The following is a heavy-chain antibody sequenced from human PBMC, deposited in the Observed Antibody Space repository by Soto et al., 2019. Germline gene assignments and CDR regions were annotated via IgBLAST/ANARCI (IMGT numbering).Heavy chain of an antibody. Sequence: QGLEWMGIINPSGGSTSYAQKFQGRVTMTRDTSTSTVYMELSSLRSEDTAVYYCARAPVTDTAMVMGYYYYMDVWGNGTTVTVSS. V-gene: IGHV1-46*03. CDR2: INPSGGST. CDR3: ARAPVTDTAMVMGYYYYMDV. J-gene: IGHJ6*03. D-gene: IGHD5-18*01.